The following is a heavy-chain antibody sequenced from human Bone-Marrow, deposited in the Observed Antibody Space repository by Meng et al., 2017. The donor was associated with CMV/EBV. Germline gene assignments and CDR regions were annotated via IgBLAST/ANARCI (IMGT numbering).Heavy chain of an antibody. J-gene: IGHJ4*02. Sequence: GSLRLSCTVSGGSINSFYWSWIRQSPGKGLEWIGYIYYTGSTNYDPSLKSRVTISVGKSKNQFSLRLNSVTPADTAVYYCARWGHYGDYCDYWGQGTLVTVSS. D-gene: IGHD4-17*01. CDR2: IYYTGST. V-gene: IGHV4-59*01. CDR1: GGSINSFY. CDR3: ARWGHYGDYCDY.